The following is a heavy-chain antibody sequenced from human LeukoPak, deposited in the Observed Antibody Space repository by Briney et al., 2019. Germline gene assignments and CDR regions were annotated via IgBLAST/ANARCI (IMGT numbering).Heavy chain of an antibody. J-gene: IGHJ4*02. Sequence: GGSLRLSCAASGFSFSSYRMTWVRQAPGKGLEWVANIKEDGSDKYYVDSVKGRFTISRDNAKNSLYLQMNSLRYEDTAVYYCARAPGVERADYWGQGTLVTVSS. D-gene: IGHD1-1*01. CDR2: IKEDGSDK. V-gene: IGHV3-7*03. CDR3: ARAPGVERADY. CDR1: GFSFSSYR.